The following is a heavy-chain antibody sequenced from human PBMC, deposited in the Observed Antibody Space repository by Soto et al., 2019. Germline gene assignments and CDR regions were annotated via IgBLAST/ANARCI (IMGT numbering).Heavy chain of an antibody. J-gene: IGHJ3*02. CDR3: ARDFPRGAAGAFDI. V-gene: IGHV4-59*01. Sequence: SETLSLTCTVSGGSISSYYWSWIRQPPGKGLEWIGYIYYSGSTNYNPSLKSRVTISVDTSKNQFSLKLSSVTAADTAVYYCARDFPRGAAGAFDIWGQGTMVTVSS. CDR2: IYYSGST. CDR1: GGSISSYY. D-gene: IGHD6-13*01.